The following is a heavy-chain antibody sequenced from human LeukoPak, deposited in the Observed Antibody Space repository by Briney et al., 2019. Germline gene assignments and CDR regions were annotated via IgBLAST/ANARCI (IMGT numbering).Heavy chain of an antibody. V-gene: IGHV1-2*02. J-gene: IGHJ4*02. D-gene: IGHD5-18*01. CDR3: ARDGYSYGEIFDY. Sequence: ASVKVSCKASGYTFTGYYMHWVRQAPGQGLERMGWINPNSGGTNYAQKFQGRVTMTRDTSISTAYMELSRLRSDDTAVYYCARDGYSYGEIFDYWGQGTLVTVSS. CDR1: GYTFTGYY. CDR2: INPNSGGT.